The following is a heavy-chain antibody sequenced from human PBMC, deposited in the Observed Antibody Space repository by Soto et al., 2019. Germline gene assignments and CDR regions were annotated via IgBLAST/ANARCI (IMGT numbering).Heavy chain of an antibody. CDR2: IYYSGST. CDR1: GDSVSRGSYY. J-gene: IGHJ4*02. V-gene: IGHV4-61*01. D-gene: IGHD2-21*02. CDR3: ARALRAYCGGDCYSAYFDY. Sequence: SETLSLTCTVSGDSVSRGSYYWSWIRQPPGKGLEWIGYIYYSGSTNYNPSLKSRVTISVDTSKNQFSLKLSSVTAADTAVYYCARALRAYCGGDCYSAYFDYWGQGTLVTVSS.